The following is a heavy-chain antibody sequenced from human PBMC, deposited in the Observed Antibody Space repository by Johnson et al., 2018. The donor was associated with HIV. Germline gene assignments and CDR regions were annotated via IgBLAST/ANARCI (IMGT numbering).Heavy chain of an antibody. Sequence: VQLVESGGGVVRPGGSLRLSCAASGFTFDDYGMSWVRQAPGKGLEWVSGINWNGGSTGYADSVKGRFTIPRDNGKNSLHLQLNSLRADDTAVYYCARDPLFGVVLGGAMLQISTFDLWGQGTMVTVSS. D-gene: IGHD3-3*01. CDR3: ARDPLFGVVLGGAMLQISTFDL. CDR2: INWNGGST. CDR1: GFTFDDYG. V-gene: IGHV3-20*04. J-gene: IGHJ3*01.